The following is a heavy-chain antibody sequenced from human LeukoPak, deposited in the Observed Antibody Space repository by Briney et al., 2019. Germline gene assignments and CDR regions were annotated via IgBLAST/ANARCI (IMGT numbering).Heavy chain of an antibody. CDR3: AARPKYADY. CDR2: IESKTEGETT. J-gene: IGHJ4*02. V-gene: IGHV3-15*04. Sequence: GGSLRLSCAASGFTFSNAWMSWVRQAPGKGLEWVGRIESKTEGETTDYAAPVQGRFTISRDDSKNTLYLQMNSLEAEDTAVYYCAARPKYADYWGQGTLVTVSS. CDR1: GFTFSNAW.